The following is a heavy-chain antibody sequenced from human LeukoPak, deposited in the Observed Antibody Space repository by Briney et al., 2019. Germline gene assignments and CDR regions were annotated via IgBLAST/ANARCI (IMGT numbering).Heavy chain of an antibody. CDR2: MNPNSGNT. V-gene: IGHV1-8*01. Sequence: ASVKVSCKASGYTFTSYDINWVRQATGQGLEWMGWMNPNSGNTGYAQKFQGRVTMTRDTSTSTVYMELSSLRSEDTAVYYCARTYYDILTGYYKTFDYWGQGTLVTVSS. CDR3: ARTYYDILTGYYKTFDY. J-gene: IGHJ4*02. D-gene: IGHD3-9*01. CDR1: GYTFTSYD.